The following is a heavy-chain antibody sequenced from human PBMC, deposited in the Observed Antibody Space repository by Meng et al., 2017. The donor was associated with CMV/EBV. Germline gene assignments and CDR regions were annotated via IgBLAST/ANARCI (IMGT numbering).Heavy chain of an antibody. V-gene: IGHV4-34*01. D-gene: IGHD3-22*01. Sequence: TLSLTGAVYGGSFSGYYWSWIRQPPGKGLEWIGEINHSGSTNYNPSLKSRVTISVDTSKNQFSLKLSSVTAADTAVYYCARGRYYYDSSGYAYFDYWGQGTLVTVSS. J-gene: IGHJ4*02. CDR1: GGSFSGYY. CDR2: INHSGST. CDR3: ARGRYYYDSSGYAYFDY.